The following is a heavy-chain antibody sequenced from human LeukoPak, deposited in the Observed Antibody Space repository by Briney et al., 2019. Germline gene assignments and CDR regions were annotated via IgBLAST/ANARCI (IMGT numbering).Heavy chain of an antibody. CDR2: IYYSGST. CDR3: ASDYGGNSGEAFDI. CDR1: GGSISSYY. J-gene: IGHJ3*02. V-gene: IGHV4-59*08. Sequence: PSGTLSLTCTVSGGSISSYYWSWIRQPPGKGLEWIGYIYYSGSTNYNPSLKSRVTISVDTSKNQFSLKLSSVTAADTAMYYCASDYGGNSGEAFDIWGQGTMVTVSS. D-gene: IGHD4-23*01.